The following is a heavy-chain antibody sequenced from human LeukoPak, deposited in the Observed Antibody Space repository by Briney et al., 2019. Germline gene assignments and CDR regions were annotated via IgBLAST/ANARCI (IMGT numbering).Heavy chain of an antibody. CDR3: AGQWLPSNVSYYFDF. CDR2: ISYDGSNK. D-gene: IGHD6-19*01. Sequence: PGRSLRLSCAASGFTFSSYAMHWVRQAPGKGLEWVAVISYDGSNKYYADSVKGRVTISRDNSKNTLYLQMNSLRAEDTAVYYCAGQWLPSNVSYYFDFWGQGTLVTVSS. CDR1: GFTFSSYA. J-gene: IGHJ4*02. V-gene: IGHV3-30*03.